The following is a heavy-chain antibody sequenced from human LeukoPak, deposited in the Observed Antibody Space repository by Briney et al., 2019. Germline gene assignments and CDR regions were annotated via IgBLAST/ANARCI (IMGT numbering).Heavy chain of an antibody. V-gene: IGHV4-39*01. CDR2: LYYSGST. CDR3: ARGLENWNVYIFDY. Sequence: PSETLSLTCSVSGGSISSSNYYWGRIRQPPGTGLEWIGNLYYSGSTYYYPSFKSRVTISVDTSKNQFSLKLSSVTAADTAMYYCARGLENWNVYIFDYWGQGTLVTVSS. D-gene: IGHD1-1*01. CDR1: GGSISSSNYY. J-gene: IGHJ4*02.